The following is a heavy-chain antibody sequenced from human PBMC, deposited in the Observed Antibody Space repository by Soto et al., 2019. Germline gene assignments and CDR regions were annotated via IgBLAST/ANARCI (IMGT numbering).Heavy chain of an antibody. CDR1: GGSISSSNW. D-gene: IGHD1-26*01. CDR2: IYHSGST. Sequence: QVQLQESGPGLVKPSGTLSLTCAVSGGSISSSNWWSWVRQPPGKGLEWIGEIYHSGSTNYNPSLTSRVTISVDKSKHQFSLKLSSVPAADTAVYYCARVSGSYYYGMDVWGQGTTVTVSS. V-gene: IGHV4-4*02. CDR3: ARVSGSYYYGMDV. J-gene: IGHJ6*02.